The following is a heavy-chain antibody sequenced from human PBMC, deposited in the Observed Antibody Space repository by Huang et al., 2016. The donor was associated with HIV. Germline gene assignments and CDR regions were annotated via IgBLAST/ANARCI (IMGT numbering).Heavy chain of an antibody. D-gene: IGHD2-21*02. CDR2: IYFSGST. J-gene: IGHJ6*02. Sequence: QLQLQESGPGLVKPSETLSLTCTVSGVSISNSRYYWGWIRQPPGQGLEYIGSIYFSGSTYYNPSLKSRITRSIDSSNNQFSLKLNSVTAADTAVYYCSRQDEKGYCAGDCSNHYYFGLDVWGHGTTVTVS. CDR3: SRQDEKGYCAGDCSNHYYFGLDV. V-gene: IGHV4-39*01. CDR1: GVSISNSRYY.